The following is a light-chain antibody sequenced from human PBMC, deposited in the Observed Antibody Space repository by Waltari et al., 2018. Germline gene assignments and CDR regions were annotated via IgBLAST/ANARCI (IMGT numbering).Light chain of an antibody. V-gene: IGKV4-1*01. CDR1: RSVLYSPNNKNY. CDR3: QQYYGDPRT. J-gene: IGKJ1*01. CDR2: WAS. Sequence: DIVMTQSPDSLAVSLGERATINCKSSRSVLYSPNNKNYLAWYQQGPGQPPKLLIYWASTREYGVPDRFSGSGSGADFTLTISSLQAEDVAIYYCQQYYGDPRTFGQGTKVEIK.